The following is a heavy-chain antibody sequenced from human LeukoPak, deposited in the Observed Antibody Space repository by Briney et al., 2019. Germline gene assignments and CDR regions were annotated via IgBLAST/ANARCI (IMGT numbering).Heavy chain of an antibody. CDR2: ISSSGTTT. CDR3: VRAAAYISGWYGIFDF. D-gene: IGHD6-19*01. V-gene: IGHV3-48*01. J-gene: IGHJ4*02. CDR1: GFTFSSCD. Sequence: GESLRLSCAASGFTFSSCDMYWVRQAPGKGLEWVSYISSSGTTTHYGDSVKGRFTIARENARHSLYLQMNSLRAGDTAVYYCVRAAAYISGWYGIFDFWGQGTLVTVSS.